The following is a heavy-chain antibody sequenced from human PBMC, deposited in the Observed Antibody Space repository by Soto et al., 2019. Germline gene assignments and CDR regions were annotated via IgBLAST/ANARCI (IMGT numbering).Heavy chain of an antibody. CDR2: ISTTSSSI. CDR1: GFTFSSYS. J-gene: IGHJ4*02. D-gene: IGHD3-3*01. V-gene: IGHV3-48*02. CDR3: ARKGVAFDY. Sequence: GGSLRLSCAASGFTFSSYSMNWVRQAPGKGLEWISYISTTSSSIYYADSVKGRFTISRDNAKNSLFLQMNSLRDEDTAVYYCARKGVAFDYWRQGALVTVSS.